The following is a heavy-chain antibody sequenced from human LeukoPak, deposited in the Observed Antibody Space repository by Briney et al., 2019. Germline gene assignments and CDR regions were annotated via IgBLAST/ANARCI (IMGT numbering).Heavy chain of an antibody. CDR3: ARDRWAVAGNFDY. CDR1: GYTFTGYY. J-gene: IGHJ4*02. D-gene: IGHD6-19*01. CDR2: INPNSGGT. V-gene: IGHV1-2*04. Sequence: ASVKVSCKASGYTFTGYYMHWVRQAPGQGLEWMGWINPNSGGTNYAQKFQGWVTMTRDTSISTAYMELSRPRSDDTAVYYCARDRWAVAGNFDYWGQGTLVTVSS.